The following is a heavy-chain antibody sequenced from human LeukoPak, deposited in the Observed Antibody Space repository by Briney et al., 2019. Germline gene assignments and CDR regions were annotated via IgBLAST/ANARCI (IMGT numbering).Heavy chain of an antibody. V-gene: IGHV4-59*01. D-gene: IGHD6-13*01. CDR2: IYYSGST. J-gene: IGHJ4*02. CDR3: ARAAGPLAAPDF. CDR1: GGSISSYY. Sequence: SETLSLTCTVSGGSISSYYWSWIRQPPGKGLEWIGYIYYSGSTNYNPPLKSRVTISVDTSKNQFSLKLSSVTAADTAVYYCARAAGPLAAPDFWGQGTPVTVSS.